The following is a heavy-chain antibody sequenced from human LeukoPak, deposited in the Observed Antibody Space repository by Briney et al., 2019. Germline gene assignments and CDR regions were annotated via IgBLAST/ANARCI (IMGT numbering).Heavy chain of an antibody. D-gene: IGHD3-10*01. V-gene: IGHV3-21*01. CDR3: ARDTGSGSYYKNAYDC. J-gene: IGHJ4*02. CDR2: IISSSSYT. Sequence: GGSLRLSCAASGFTFSSYSMNWVRQAPGKGLEWVSSIISSSSYTYYAHSVKGRVTISRDNAKNSLYLQMNSLRAEDTAVYYCARDTGSGSYYKNAYDCWGQGTLVTVSS. CDR1: GFTFSSYS.